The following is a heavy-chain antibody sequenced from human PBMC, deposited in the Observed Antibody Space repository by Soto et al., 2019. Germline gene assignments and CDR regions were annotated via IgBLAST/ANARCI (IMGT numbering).Heavy chain of an antibody. CDR1: GGTISSWY. Sequence: SETLSLTCTVSGGTISSWYWSWIRQPPGKGLDWIGYIYHSGSTYYNPSLKSRVTISVDRSKNQFSLKLSSVTAADTAVYYCVRVPDYWGQGTLVTVSS. CDR3: VRVPDY. CDR2: IYHSGST. J-gene: IGHJ4*02. V-gene: IGHV4-59*12.